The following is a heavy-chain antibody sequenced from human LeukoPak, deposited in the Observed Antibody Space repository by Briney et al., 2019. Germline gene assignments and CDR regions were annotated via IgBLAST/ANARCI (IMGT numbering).Heavy chain of an antibody. J-gene: IGHJ4*02. CDR2: IYHSGST. CDR3: ASYEGRFDY. V-gene: IGHV4-30-2*01. D-gene: IGHD5-12*01. Sequence: SQTLSLTCAVSGGSISSGGYSGSGIRRPPGKALEWIGYIYHSGSTYYNPSLKSRVTISVDRSKNQFSLKLSSVTAADTAVYYCASYEGRFDYWGQGTLVTVSS. CDR1: GGSISSGGYS.